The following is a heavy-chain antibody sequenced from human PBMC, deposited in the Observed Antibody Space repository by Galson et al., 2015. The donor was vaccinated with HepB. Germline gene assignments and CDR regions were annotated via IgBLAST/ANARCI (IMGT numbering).Heavy chain of an antibody. Sequence: SCKASGYTFTTFGISWVRQAPGQGLEWMAWISTYNGNTDYARKFQGRVTMTTDTSTSTAHMELRSLTSDDTAVYYCATARYSTSPPDNWGRGTLVTVSS. CDR3: ATARYSTSPPDN. V-gene: IGHV1-18*01. D-gene: IGHD2-2*01. CDR2: ISTYNGNT. CDR1: GYTFTTFG. J-gene: IGHJ4*02.